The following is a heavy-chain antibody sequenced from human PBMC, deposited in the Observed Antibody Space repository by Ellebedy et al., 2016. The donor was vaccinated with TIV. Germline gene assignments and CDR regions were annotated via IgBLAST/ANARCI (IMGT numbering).Heavy chain of an antibody. J-gene: IGHJ5*02. D-gene: IGHD5-12*01. CDR2: INPNRGGT. Sequence: AASVKVSCKASGYTFTGYYMHWVRQAPGQGLEWMGWINPNRGGTHYAQKFQGRVTMTRDTSISTAYMELSRLRSDDTAVYYCARAEVHTQYSGYDWNHWGQGTLVTVSS. CDR3: ARAEVHTQYSGYDWNH. CDR1: GYTFTGYY. V-gene: IGHV1-2*02.